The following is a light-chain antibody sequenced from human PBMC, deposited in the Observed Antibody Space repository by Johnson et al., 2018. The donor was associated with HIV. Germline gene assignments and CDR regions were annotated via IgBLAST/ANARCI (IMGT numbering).Light chain of an antibody. CDR1: TSNIGNNY. CDR3: GTWDSSLITGF. J-gene: IGLJ1*01. Sequence: QSVLTQPPSVSAAPGQKVTISCSGSTSNIGNNYVSWYQQLPGTAPKLVIYDNNKRPSGIPDQFSGSKSGTSATLGITGLPTGDEADYYCGTWDSSLITGFFANGTKVTVL. V-gene: IGLV1-51*01. CDR2: DNN.